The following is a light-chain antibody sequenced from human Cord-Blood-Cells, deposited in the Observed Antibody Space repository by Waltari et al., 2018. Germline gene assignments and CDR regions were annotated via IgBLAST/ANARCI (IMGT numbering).Light chain of an antibody. Sequence: QSALTQPASVSGSPGQSITISCTGTSSDVGSYNLVSWYQHHPGKAPKLMIYEGSKRHSGFSNRFSGSKSGNTASLTISGLQAEDEADYYCCSYAGSSTSVFGGGTKLTVL. CDR2: EGS. CDR3: CSYAGSSTSV. V-gene: IGLV2-23*01. J-gene: IGLJ3*02. CDR1: SSDVGSYNL.